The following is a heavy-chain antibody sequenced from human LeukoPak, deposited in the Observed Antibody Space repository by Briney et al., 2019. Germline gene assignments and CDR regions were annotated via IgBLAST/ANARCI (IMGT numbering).Heavy chain of an antibody. Sequence: GGSLRLSCAASGFTFSSYGMHWARQAPGKGLEWVAFIRYDGSNKYYADSVKGRFTISRDNSKNTLYLQMNSLRAEDTAVYYCVTGWYSSSWPQFDYWGQGTLVTVSS. D-gene: IGHD6-13*01. J-gene: IGHJ4*02. V-gene: IGHV3-30*02. CDR2: IRYDGSNK. CDR3: VTGWYSSSWPQFDY. CDR1: GFTFSSYG.